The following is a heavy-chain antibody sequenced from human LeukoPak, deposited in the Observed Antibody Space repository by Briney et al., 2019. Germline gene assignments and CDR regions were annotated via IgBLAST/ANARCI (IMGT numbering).Heavy chain of an antibody. J-gene: IGHJ5*02. Sequence: SETLSLTCTVSGGSISSGDYYWGWIRQPPGKGLEWIGSIYYSGSTYYNPSLKSRVTISVDTSKNQFSLKLSSVTAADTAVYYCARDGTYYDILTGYQRGNWFDPWGQGTLVTVSS. D-gene: IGHD3-9*01. CDR2: IYYSGST. CDR1: GGSISSGDYY. CDR3: ARDGTYYDILTGYQRGNWFDP. V-gene: IGHV4-39*07.